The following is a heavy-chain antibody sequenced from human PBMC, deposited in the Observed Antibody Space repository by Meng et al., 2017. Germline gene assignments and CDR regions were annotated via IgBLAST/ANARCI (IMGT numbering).Heavy chain of an antibody. V-gene: IGHV4-34*01. J-gene: IGHJ4*02. D-gene: IGHD2-15*01. Sequence: SETLSLTCAVYGGSFSGYYWSWIRQPPGKGLEWLGAINHSGSTNYNPSLKGRVTISVDTSKNQFSLKLSSVTAADTAVYYCARVSCSGCSCYSYYFDDWGQGTLVTVSS. CDR2: INHSGST. CDR1: GGSFSGYY. CDR3: ARVSCSGCSCYSYYFDD.